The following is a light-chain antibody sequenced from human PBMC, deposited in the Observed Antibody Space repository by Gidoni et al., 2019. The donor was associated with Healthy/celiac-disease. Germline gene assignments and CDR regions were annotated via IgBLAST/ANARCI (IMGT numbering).Light chain of an antibody. V-gene: IGLV1-51*01. CDR2: DTN. J-gene: IGLJ3*02. CDR1: SSNIGTNY. Sequence: QSVLTQPPSVAAAPGQTVTISCSGSSSNIGTNYVSWYQQLPGTAPKLLIYDTNKRPSGIPDRFSGSKSGTSATLGITGLQTGDEADYYCGTCDSSLSAWVFGGGTKLTVL. CDR3: GTCDSSLSAWV.